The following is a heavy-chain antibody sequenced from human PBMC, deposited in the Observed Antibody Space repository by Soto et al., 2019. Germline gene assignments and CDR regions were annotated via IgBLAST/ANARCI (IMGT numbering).Heavy chain of an antibody. V-gene: IGHV3-53*01. Sequence: GGSLRLSCAASGFTVSSNYMSWVRQAPGKGLEWVSVIYSGGSTYYADSVKGRFTISRDNSKNTLYLQMNSLRAEDTAVYYCARQDYGGNSYYFDYWGQGTLVTVSS. D-gene: IGHD4-17*01. J-gene: IGHJ4*02. CDR3: ARQDYGGNSYYFDY. CDR2: IYSGGST. CDR1: GFTVSSNY.